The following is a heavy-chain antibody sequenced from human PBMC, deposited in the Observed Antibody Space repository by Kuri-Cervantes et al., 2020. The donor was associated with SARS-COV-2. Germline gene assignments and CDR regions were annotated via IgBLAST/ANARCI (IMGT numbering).Heavy chain of an antibody. CDR2: IYYSGST. V-gene: IGHV4-39*01. CDR1: GGSISSYY. D-gene: IGHD5-24*01. J-gene: IGHJ3*02. CDR3: ARQREMATIPDAFDI. Sequence: ESLKISCTVSGGSISSYYWGWIRQPPGKGLEWIGSIYYSGSTYYNPSLKSRVTISVDTSKNQFSLKLGSVTAADTAVYYRARQREMATIPDAFDIWGQGTMVTVSS.